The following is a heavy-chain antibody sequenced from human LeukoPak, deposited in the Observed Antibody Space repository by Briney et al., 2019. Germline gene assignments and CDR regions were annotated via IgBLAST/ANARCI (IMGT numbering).Heavy chain of an antibody. J-gene: IGHJ3*01. CDR2: IPTSGGP. V-gene: IGHV3-69-1*01. D-gene: IGHD3-3*01. Sequence: GGSLRLSCAASGFTFRDYAMSWVRQTPGKGLEWVSIIPTSGGPHYADSVRGRFTISRDNAKNSVYLQMNSLRAEDTAVYYCARVWSAFDVWGQGTMVTVSS. CDR1: GFTFRDYA. CDR3: ARVWSAFDV.